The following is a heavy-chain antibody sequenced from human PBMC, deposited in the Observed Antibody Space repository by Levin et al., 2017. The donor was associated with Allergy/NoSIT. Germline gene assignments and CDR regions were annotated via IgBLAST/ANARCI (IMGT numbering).Heavy chain of an antibody. D-gene: IGHD4-17*01. CDR1: GFTFSSYA. J-gene: IGHJ4*02. V-gene: IGHV3-23*01. CDR3: AKGRVYGDYNFDY. Sequence: GESLKISCAASGFTFSSYAMSWVRQAPGKGLEWVSGISGSGGSTYYADSVKGRFTISRDNSKNTLYLQMNSLRAEETAVYYCAKGRVYGDYNFDYWGQGTLVTVSS. CDR2: ISGSGGST.